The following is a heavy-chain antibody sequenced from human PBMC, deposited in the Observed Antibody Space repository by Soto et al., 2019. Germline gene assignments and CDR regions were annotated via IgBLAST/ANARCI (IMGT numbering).Heavy chain of an antibody. Sequence: EVQLLESGGDLVQPGGSLRLSCAASGFTFSSYAMSWVRQAPGNGLEWVSGISGRGGTTYYADSVKGRFTITRDNSKNSLYLQKNSLSADDTAVYYCAKDLKPASPHSFDYWGQGTLVTVSS. CDR2: ISGRGGTT. V-gene: IGHV3-23*01. J-gene: IGHJ4*02. D-gene: IGHD6-6*01. CDR3: AKDLKPASPHSFDY. CDR1: GFTFSSYA.